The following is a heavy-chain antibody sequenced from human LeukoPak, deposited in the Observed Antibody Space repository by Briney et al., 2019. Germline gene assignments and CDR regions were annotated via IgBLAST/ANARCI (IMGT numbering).Heavy chain of an antibody. J-gene: IGHJ4*02. CDR3: ASGVVITTPVY. D-gene: IGHD3-3*01. V-gene: IGHV1-2*06. CDR2: INVNSGGT. Sequence: ASVTVSCKASGYTFTDYYMHWVRQAPGQGLEWMGRINVNSGGTNYAQKFQGRVTMTRDTSISTANMELSRLRSDDTAVYYCASGVVITTPVYWGQGTLVTVSS. CDR1: GYTFTDYY.